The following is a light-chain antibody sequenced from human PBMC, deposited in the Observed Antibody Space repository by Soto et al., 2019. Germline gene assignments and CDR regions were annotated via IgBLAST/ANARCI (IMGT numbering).Light chain of an antibody. J-gene: IGLJ2*01. CDR2: EVY. CDR1: SSDVGGYDY. V-gene: IGLV2-8*01. Sequence: QSVLTQPPSASGSPGQSVTISCTGSSSDVGGYDYVSWYQQHPGKAPKLMIYEVYKRPSGVPDRFSGSKSGNTASLTVSGLQAEDEAHYYCSSHAGSINVAFGGGTKLTVL. CDR3: SSHAGSINVA.